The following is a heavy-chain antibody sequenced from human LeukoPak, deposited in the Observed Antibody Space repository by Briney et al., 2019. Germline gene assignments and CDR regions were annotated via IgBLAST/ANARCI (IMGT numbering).Heavy chain of an antibody. Sequence: SETLSLTCAAYGGSFSGYYWSWIRQPPGKGLEWIGEINHSGSTNYNPSLKSRVTISVDTSKNQFSLKLSSVTAADTAVYYCARGSPPYYYYYGMDVWGQGTTVTVSS. V-gene: IGHV4-34*01. CDR3: ARGSPPYYYYYGMDV. CDR2: INHSGST. CDR1: GGSFSGYY. J-gene: IGHJ6*02.